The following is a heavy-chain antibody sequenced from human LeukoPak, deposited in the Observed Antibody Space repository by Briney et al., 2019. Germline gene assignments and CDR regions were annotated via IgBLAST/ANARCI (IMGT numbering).Heavy chain of an antibody. CDR3: ARDVPYYYDSSGPFDY. Sequence: GRSLRLSCAASGFTFSSYGMHWVRQAPGKGLEWVAVIWYDGSNKYYADSVKGRFTISRDNSKNTLYLQMNSLRAEDTAVYYCARDVPYYYDSSGPFDYWGQGTLVTVSS. CDR1: GFTFSSYG. D-gene: IGHD3-22*01. CDR2: IWYDGSNK. J-gene: IGHJ4*02. V-gene: IGHV3-33*01.